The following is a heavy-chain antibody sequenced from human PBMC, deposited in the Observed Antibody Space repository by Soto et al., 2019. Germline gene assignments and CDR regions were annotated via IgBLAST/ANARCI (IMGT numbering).Heavy chain of an antibody. CDR2: ISSSSSTI. J-gene: IGHJ6*02. CDR3: ARDSYDFWSGYYKPFTYYYGMDV. V-gene: IGHV3-48*01. CDR1: GFTFSTYV. Sequence: GGSLRLSCAASGFTFSTYVMSWVRQAPGKGLEWVSYISSSSSTIYYADSVKGRFTISRDNAKNSLYLQMNSLRAEDTAVYYCARDSYDFWSGYYKPFTYYYGMDVWGQGTTVTVSS. D-gene: IGHD3-3*01.